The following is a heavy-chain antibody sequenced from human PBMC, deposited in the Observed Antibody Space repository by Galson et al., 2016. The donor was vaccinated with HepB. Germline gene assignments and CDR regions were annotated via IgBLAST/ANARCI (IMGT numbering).Heavy chain of an antibody. V-gene: IGHV3-23*01. Sequence: SLRLSCAASGFTFRIYHMTGVRQAPVTGLEWVSAVSSGGSTSYADSVKGRFSISRDNSKNILYLQMNSLRVEDTAVYYCARRDGDMQPSDYWGQGTLVTVSS. J-gene: IGHJ4*02. CDR3: ARRDGDMQPSDY. CDR1: GFTFRIYH. D-gene: IGHD5-24*01. CDR2: VSSGGST.